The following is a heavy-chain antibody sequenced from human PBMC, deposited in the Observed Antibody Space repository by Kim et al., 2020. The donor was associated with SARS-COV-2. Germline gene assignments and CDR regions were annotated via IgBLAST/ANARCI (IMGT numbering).Heavy chain of an antibody. J-gene: IGHJ6*02. D-gene: IGHD4-17*01. V-gene: IGHV3-30*02. Sequence: ADSVKGRFTISRDNSKNTLYLQMNSLRAEDTAVYYCAKGHYGDYYYGMDVWGQGTTVTVSS. CDR3: AKGHYGDYYYGMDV.